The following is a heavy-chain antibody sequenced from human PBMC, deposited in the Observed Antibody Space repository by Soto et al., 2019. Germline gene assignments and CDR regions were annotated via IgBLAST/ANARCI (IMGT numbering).Heavy chain of an antibody. D-gene: IGHD3-10*01. CDR2: ISSSSSYI. Sequence: PGGSLRLSCAASGFTFSSYSMNWVRQAPGKVLEWVSSISSSSSYIYYADSVKGRFTISRDNAKNSLYLQMNSLRAEDTAVYYCASFGSRFGELFDPWGQGTLVTVSS. V-gene: IGHV3-21*01. CDR1: GFTFSSYS. CDR3: ASFGSRFGELFDP. J-gene: IGHJ5*02.